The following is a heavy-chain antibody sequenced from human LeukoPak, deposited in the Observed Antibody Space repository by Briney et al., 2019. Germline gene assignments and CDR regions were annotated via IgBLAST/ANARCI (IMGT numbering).Heavy chain of an antibody. D-gene: IGHD6-13*01. V-gene: IGHV3-64D*09. Sequence: GGSLRLSCSASGFTFSSYAMHWVRQAPGKGLEYVSAISSNGGSTYYADSVKGRFTISRDNSKNTLYLQMSSLRAEDTAVNYCVKDRAAAGTGYYYGMDVWGQGTTVTVSS. CDR2: ISSNGGST. J-gene: IGHJ6*02. CDR3: VKDRAAAGTGYYYGMDV. CDR1: GFTFSSYA.